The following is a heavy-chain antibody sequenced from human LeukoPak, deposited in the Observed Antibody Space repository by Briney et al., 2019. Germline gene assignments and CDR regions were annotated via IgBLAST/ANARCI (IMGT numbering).Heavy chain of an antibody. Sequence: ASVKVSCKASGYTFTSYYMHWVRQAPGQGLEWMGIINPSGGSTSYAQKFQGRVTMSRDMSTSTDYMELSSLRSEDTAVYYCARDNSVGDTAWWFDPWGQGTLVTVSS. J-gene: IGHJ5*02. V-gene: IGHV1-46*01. CDR3: ARDNSVGDTAWWFDP. D-gene: IGHD1-26*01. CDR2: INPSGGST. CDR1: GYTFTSYY.